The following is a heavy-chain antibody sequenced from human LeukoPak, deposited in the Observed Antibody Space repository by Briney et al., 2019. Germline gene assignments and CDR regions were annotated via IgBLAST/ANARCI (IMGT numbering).Heavy chain of an antibody. J-gene: IGHJ4*02. Sequence: ASVKVSCKASGGTFSSYAISWVRQASGQGLEWMGGTIPIFGTANYAQKFQGRVTITTDESTSTAYMELSSLRSEDTAVYYCATYPPYDSSQSRSYYFDYWGQGTLVTVSS. CDR3: ATYPPYDSSQSRSYYFDY. D-gene: IGHD3-22*01. CDR2: TIPIFGTA. CDR1: GGTFSSYA. V-gene: IGHV1-69*05.